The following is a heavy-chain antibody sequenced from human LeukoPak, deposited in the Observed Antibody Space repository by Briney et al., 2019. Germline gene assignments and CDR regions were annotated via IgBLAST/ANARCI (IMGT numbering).Heavy chain of an antibody. Sequence: SETLSLTCAVYGGSFSGYYWSWIRQPPGKGLEWIGEINHSGSTNYNPSLKSRVTISVDTSKNQFSLKLSSVTAADTAVYYCARVKIVGATRGWFDPWGQGTLVTVSS. CDR2: INHSGST. CDR1: GGSFSGYY. CDR3: ARVKIVGATRGWFDP. V-gene: IGHV4-34*01. J-gene: IGHJ5*02. D-gene: IGHD1-26*01.